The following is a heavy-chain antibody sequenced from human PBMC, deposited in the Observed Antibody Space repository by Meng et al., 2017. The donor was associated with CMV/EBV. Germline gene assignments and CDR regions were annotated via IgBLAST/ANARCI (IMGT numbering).Heavy chain of an antibody. D-gene: IGHD6-13*01. J-gene: IGHJ4*02. CDR1: GFTFDDYG. CDR3: ARVAAAGDFDY. V-gene: IGHV3-20*01. Sequence: GESLKISCAASGFTFDDYGMSWVHQAPGKGLEWVSGINWNGGSTGYADSVKGRFTISRDNAKNSLYLQMNSLRAEDTALYHCARVAAAGDFDYWGQGTLVTVSS. CDR2: INWNGGST.